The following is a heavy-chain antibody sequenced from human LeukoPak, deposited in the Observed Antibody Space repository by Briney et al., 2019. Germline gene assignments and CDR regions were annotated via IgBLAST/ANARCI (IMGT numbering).Heavy chain of an antibody. V-gene: IGHV4-59*12. CDR1: GGSIRSYY. CDR2: IYFSGST. D-gene: IGHD6-19*01. J-gene: IGHJ4*02. CDR3: ARVGSSGWHPGFDY. Sequence: SETLSLTCTVSGGSIRSYYWSWIRQPPGKGLEWIGYIYFSGSTSYNPSLKSRVTISVDTSKNQFSLKLSSVTAADTAVYYCARVGSSGWHPGFDYWGQGTLVTVSS.